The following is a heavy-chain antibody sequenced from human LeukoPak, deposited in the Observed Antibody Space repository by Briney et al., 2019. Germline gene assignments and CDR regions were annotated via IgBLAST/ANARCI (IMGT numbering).Heavy chain of an antibody. V-gene: IGHV3-74*01. J-gene: IGHJ1*01. Sequence: PGGSLRLSCAASGFTFSSYWMHWVRQAPGKGLVWVSRIKSDGSTRYADSVKGRFTVSRDNAKKTVSLQMNSLRAEYTGVYYCARAPSEIGGYYPEYFRHWGQGTLVIVSS. CDR1: GFTFSSYW. D-gene: IGHD3-22*01. CDR2: IKSDGST. CDR3: ARAPSEIGGYYPEYFRH.